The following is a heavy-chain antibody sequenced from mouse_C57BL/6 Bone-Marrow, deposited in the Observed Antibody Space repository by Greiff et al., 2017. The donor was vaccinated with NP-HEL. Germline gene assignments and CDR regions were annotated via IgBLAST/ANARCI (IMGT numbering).Heavy chain of an antibody. J-gene: IGHJ2*01. V-gene: IGHV1-19*01. CDR1: GYTFTDYY. CDR3: ARETIWPGVDY. D-gene: IGHD2-12*01. Sequence: LVEPGASVKMSCKASGYTFTDYYMNWVKQSHGKSLEWIGVINPYNGGTSYNQKFKGKATLTVDKSSSTAYMELNSLTSEDSAVYYCARETIWPGVDYWGQGTTLTVSS. CDR2: INPYNGGT.